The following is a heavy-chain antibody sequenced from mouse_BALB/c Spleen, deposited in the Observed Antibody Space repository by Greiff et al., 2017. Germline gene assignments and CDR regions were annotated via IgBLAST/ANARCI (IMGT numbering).Heavy chain of an antibody. V-gene: IGHV5-12-1*01. CDR1: GFAFSSYD. D-gene: IGHD2-4*01. J-gene: IGHJ2*01. Sequence: EVKLMESGGGLVKPGGSLKLSCAASGFAFSSYDMSWVRQTPEKRLEWVAYISSGGGSTYYPDTVKGRFTISRDNAKNTLYLQMSSLKSEDTAMYYCARHDYYYFDDWGQGTTLTVSS. CDR3: ARHDYYYFDD. CDR2: ISSGGGST.